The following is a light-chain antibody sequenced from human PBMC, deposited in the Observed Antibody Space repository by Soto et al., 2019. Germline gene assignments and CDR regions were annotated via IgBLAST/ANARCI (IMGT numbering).Light chain of an antibody. CDR3: QHFGNSLWT. V-gene: IGKV3-20*01. CDR1: QSVASRN. CDR2: GAS. J-gene: IGKJ1*01. Sequence: EIVLTQSPGTPSPSPGERATLSCRASQSVASRNLAWYQQKSGQAPRLLIYGASSRAIHTPDRFSGSGSGTDFTLTISGLEPEDFAVYYCQHFGNSLWTFGQGTKVDIK.